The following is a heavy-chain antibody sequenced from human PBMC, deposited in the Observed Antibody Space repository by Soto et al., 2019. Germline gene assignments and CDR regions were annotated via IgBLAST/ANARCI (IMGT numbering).Heavy chain of an antibody. D-gene: IGHD3-22*01. V-gene: IGHV3-23*01. J-gene: IGHJ4*02. CDR3: ARDRAYYYDSSGYYYGY. CDR1: GFTFGSCA. CDR2: ISSSGGGT. Sequence: GGSLRLSCAASGFTFGSCAMSWVRQVPGEGLEWVAAISSSGGGTYYADSVKGRFTISRDNAKNSLYLQMNSLRAEDTAVYYCARDRAYYYDSSGYYYGYWGQGTLVTVSS.